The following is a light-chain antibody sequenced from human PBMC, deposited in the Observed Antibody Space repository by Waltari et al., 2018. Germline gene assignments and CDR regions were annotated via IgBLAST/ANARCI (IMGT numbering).Light chain of an antibody. J-gene: IGKJ1*01. CDR3: QQYNSYPWT. Sequence: DIQMTQSPSSLSASVGDRVTITCRARQGISHYLAWFQQKPGNAPKSLNYAASSLQSGVPSKFSGSGSATDFTLTISSLQPEDFATYFCQQYNSYPWTFGQGTKVEIK. CDR1: QGISHY. V-gene: IGKV1-16*02. CDR2: AAS.